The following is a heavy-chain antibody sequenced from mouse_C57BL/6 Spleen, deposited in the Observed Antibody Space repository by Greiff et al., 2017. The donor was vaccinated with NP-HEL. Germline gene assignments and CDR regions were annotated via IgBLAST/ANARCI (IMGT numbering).Heavy chain of an antibody. CDR3: SRGMTTVVPYYYAMDY. J-gene: IGHJ4*01. CDR2: INPNYGTT. CDR1: GYSFTDYN. D-gene: IGHD1-1*01. Sequence: EVQLQQSGPELVKPGASVKISCKASGYSFTDYNMNWVKQSNGKSLEWIGVINPNYGTTSYNQKFKGKATLTVDQSSSTAYMELNSRTSEDSAVYYCSRGMTTVVPYYYAMDYWGQVTSVTVSS. V-gene: IGHV1-39*01.